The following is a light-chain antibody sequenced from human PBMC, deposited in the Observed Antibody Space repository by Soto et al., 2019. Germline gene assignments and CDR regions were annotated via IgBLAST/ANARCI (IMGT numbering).Light chain of an antibody. CDR1: QAISNF. CDR2: AAS. J-gene: IGKJ5*01. CDR3: QQLHGYPIT. V-gene: IGKV1-9*01. Sequence: DIQLTQSPSFLSASAGDRVTITCRASQAISNFLAWYQQKPGKAPKLLIYAASNFQSGVPSRFSGSGSGTHFTLTISSLQPEDFATYYCQQLHGYPITFGQGTRLEIK.